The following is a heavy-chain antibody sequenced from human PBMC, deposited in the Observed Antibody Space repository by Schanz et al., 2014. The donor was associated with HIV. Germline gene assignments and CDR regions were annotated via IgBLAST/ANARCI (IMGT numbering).Heavy chain of an antibody. CDR3: AKTSYGWYFDY. J-gene: IGHJ4*02. D-gene: IGHD6-19*01. Sequence: VQMVESGGGVVQPGRSLRLSCAASGFTFSTYAMSWVRQAPGKGAEWASGMRGSDDSTFYADSVKGRFTISRDNSKNTLYFQMNSLRAEDTAIYYCAKTSYGWYFDYWGQGTLVTVSS. V-gene: IGHV3-23*04. CDR1: GFTFSTYA. CDR2: MRGSDDST.